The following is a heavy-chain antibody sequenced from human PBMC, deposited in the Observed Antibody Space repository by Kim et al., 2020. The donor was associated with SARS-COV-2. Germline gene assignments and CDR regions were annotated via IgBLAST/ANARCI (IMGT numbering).Heavy chain of an antibody. Sequence: GGSLRLSCAASGFTFSSYAMSWVRQAPGKGLEWVSAISGSGGSTYYADSVKGRFTISRDNSKNTLYLQMNSLRAEDTAVYYCAKEPRIVVVPAANFDYWGQGTLVTVSS. V-gene: IGHV3-23*01. CDR1: GFTFSSYA. CDR3: AKEPRIVVVPAANFDY. J-gene: IGHJ4*02. CDR2: ISGSGGST. D-gene: IGHD2-2*01.